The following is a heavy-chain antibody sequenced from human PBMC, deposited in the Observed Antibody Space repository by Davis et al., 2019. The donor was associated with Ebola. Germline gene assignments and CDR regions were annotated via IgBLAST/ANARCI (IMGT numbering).Heavy chain of an antibody. CDR1: GGSFSGYY. CDR3: ARESVDTAMKRDGMDV. CDR2: INHSGST. Sequence: PSETLSLTCAVYGGSFSGYYWSWIRQPPGKGLEWIGEINHSGSTNYNPSLKSRVTISVDTSKNQFSLKLSSVTAADTAVYYCARESVDTAMKRDGMDVWGQGTTVTVSS. D-gene: IGHD5-18*01. J-gene: IGHJ6*02. V-gene: IGHV4-34*01.